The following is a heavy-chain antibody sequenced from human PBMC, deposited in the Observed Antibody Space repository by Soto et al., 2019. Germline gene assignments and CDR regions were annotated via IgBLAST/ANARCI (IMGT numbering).Heavy chain of an antibody. J-gene: IGHJ4*02. CDR2: ISAYKGNP. CDR1: GYTFPSYG. CDR3: ARDFFYGSGRYFSDPTIDY. V-gene: IGHV1-18*01. Sequence: QVQLVQSGAEVKKPGAYVKVSCKASGYTFPSYGISWVRQAPGQGLAWKGWISAYKGNPNYAQKHQGRVTMTTDTTTSTAYIELRSLRSDGTAVYYCARDFFYGSGRYFSDPTIDYWGQGTLVTVSS. D-gene: IGHD3-10*01.